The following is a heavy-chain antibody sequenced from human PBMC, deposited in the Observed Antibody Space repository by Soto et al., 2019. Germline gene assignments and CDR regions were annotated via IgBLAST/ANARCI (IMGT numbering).Heavy chain of an antibody. CDR1: GFTFSNYA. V-gene: IGHV3-30-3*01. J-gene: IGHJ4*02. Sequence: PGGSLRLSCAASGFTFSNYAMHWVRQAPGKGLEWVAIISYDGSIKYYADSVKGRFTISRDSSKNTLNLQMNSLRTEDTAVYYCARPGYCSGASCYDYFDNWGQGTLVTSPQ. D-gene: IGHD2-15*01. CDR2: ISYDGSIK. CDR3: ARPGYCSGASCYDYFDN.